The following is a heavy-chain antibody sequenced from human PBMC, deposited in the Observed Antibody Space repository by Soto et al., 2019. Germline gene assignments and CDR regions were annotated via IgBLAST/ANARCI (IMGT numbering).Heavy chain of an antibody. V-gene: IGHV1-69*06. J-gene: IGHJ5*02. CDR3: AREPGSSSSGLWGFDP. D-gene: IGHD6-6*01. CDR1: GGTFSSYA. CDR2: IIPIFGTA. Sequence: SVKVSCKASGGTFSSYAISWVRQAPGQGLEWMGGIIPIFGTASYAQKFQGRVTITADKSTSTAYMELSSLRSEDTAVYYCAREPGSSSSGLWGFDPWGQGTLVTVSS.